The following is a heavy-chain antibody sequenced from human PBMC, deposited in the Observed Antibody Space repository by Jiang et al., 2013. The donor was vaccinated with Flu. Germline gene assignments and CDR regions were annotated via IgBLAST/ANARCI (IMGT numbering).Heavy chain of an antibody. Sequence: KPSETLSLTCTVSGGSISSYYWSWIRQPPGKGLEWIGYIYYSGSTNYNPSLKSRVTISVDTSKNQFSLKLSSVTAADTAVYYCARTVGELLRDAFDIWGQGTMVTVSS. D-gene: IGHD3-16*01. CDR2: IYYSGST. J-gene: IGHJ3*02. CDR1: GGSISSYY. CDR3: ARTVGELLRDAFDI. V-gene: IGHV4-59*01.